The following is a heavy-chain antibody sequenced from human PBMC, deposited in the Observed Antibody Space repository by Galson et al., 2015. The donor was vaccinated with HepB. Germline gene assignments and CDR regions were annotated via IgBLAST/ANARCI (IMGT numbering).Heavy chain of an antibody. Sequence: PALVKPTQTLTLTCTFSGFSLSSFGMRVSWIRQPPGKALEWLARIDWDGDKFYSTSLKTRLTISRDTSKNHVVLTMTNVDPVDTATYFCARIPHPHNYVDYWGQGTLVTVSS. V-gene: IGHV2-70*04. J-gene: IGHJ4*02. D-gene: IGHD3-16*01. CDR3: ARIPHPHNYVDY. CDR2: IDWDGDK. CDR1: GFSLSSFGMR.